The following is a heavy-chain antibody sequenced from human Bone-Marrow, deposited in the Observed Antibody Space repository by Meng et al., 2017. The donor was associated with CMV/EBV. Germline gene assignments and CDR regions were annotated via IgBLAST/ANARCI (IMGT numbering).Heavy chain of an antibody. V-gene: IGHV4-61*02. Sequence: CTVSGGSISSGTYYWSWIRQPAGKGLECIRRIYAGGGCIYNPSLKSRVTISMDTSKNQFSLKLSSVTAADTAVYYCARGDYYGKFDYWGQGALVTVSS. CDR2: IYAGGGC. CDR1: GGSISSGTYY. D-gene: IGHD3-10*01. J-gene: IGHJ4*02. CDR3: ARGDYYGKFDY.